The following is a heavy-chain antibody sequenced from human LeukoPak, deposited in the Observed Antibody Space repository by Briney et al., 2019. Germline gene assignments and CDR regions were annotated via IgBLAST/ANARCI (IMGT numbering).Heavy chain of an antibody. D-gene: IGHD6-6*01. Sequence: ASVKVSCKASGYTFSTYAMHWVRRAPGQSLEWMGWINAGNGNTKYSQKFQGRVTITRDTSASTAYMELRGLRSDDTAVYYCARDYPIAARSPFDYWGQGTLVTVSS. J-gene: IGHJ4*02. CDR2: INAGNGNT. CDR3: ARDYPIAARSPFDY. CDR1: GYTFSTYA. V-gene: IGHV1-3*01.